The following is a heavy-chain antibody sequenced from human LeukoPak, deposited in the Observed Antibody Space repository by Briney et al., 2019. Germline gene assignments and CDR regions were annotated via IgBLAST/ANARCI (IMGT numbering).Heavy chain of an antibody. J-gene: IGHJ4*02. CDR1: GFTFSSYW. CDR2: IKNDGSTT. Sequence: GGSLRLSCAASGFTFSSYWMLWVRQIPGKGPLWVSRIKNDGSTTTYADSVKGRFTISRDNAKNMLYLQMNSLRPEDTAVYYCAREGAAMAPRYFDHWGQGTLVTVSS. V-gene: IGHV3-74*01. D-gene: IGHD5-18*01. CDR3: AREGAAMAPRYFDH.